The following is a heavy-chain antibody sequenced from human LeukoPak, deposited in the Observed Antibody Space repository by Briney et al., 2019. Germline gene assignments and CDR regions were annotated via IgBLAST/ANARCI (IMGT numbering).Heavy chain of an antibody. J-gene: IGHJ4*02. CDR3: ATARYSSGLYGGFDY. D-gene: IGHD6-19*01. CDR2: FDPEDGET. V-gene: IGHV1-24*01. CDR1: GYTLTELS. Sequence: ASVKVSCKVSGYTLTELSMHGVRQAPGKGLEWMGGFDPEDGETIYAQKFQGRVTMTEDTSTDTAYMELSSLRSEDTAAYYSATARYSSGLYGGFDYWGQGTLVTVSS.